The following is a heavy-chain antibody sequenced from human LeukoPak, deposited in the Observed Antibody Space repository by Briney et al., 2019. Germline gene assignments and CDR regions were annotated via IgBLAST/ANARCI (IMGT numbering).Heavy chain of an antibody. J-gene: IGHJ4*02. V-gene: IGHV3-74*01. CDR2: INGDGIST. CDR1: GFTFSNYW. Sequence: GGSLRLSCAASGFTFSNYWMHWVRQAPGKGLVWVSRINGDGISTGYADSVRGRFTVSRDNAKKTLYLQMNSLRAEDTAVYYCARDVGNFDYWGQGTLVTVSS. CDR3: ARDVGNFDY.